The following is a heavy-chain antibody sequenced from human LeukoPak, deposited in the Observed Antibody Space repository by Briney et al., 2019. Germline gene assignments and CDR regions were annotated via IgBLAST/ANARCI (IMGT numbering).Heavy chain of an antibody. CDR2: IWYDGSNK. CDR3: ARDPKRWGSGIDY. CDR1: GFTFSSYG. Sequence: GGSLRLSCAASGFTFSSYGMHWVRQAPGKGLEWVAVIWYDGSNKYYADSVKGRFTISRDNSKNTLYLQMNSLRAEDTAVYYCARDPKRWGSGIDYWGQGTLVTVSS. V-gene: IGHV3-33*01. J-gene: IGHJ4*02. D-gene: IGHD3-10*01.